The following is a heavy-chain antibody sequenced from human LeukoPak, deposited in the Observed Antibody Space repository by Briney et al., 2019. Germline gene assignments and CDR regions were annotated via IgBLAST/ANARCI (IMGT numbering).Heavy chain of an antibody. CDR2: IIPIFGTA. CDR3: ARDPAAVPAGF. D-gene: IGHD2-2*01. V-gene: IGHV1-69*13. J-gene: IGHJ4*02. CDR1: GGTFSSYA. Sequence: ASVKVSCKASGGTFSSYAITWVRQAPGQGLEWMGGIIPIFGTANYAQKFQGRVTITADESTSTAYMELSSLRSEDTAVYYCARDPAAVPAGFWGQGTLVTVSS.